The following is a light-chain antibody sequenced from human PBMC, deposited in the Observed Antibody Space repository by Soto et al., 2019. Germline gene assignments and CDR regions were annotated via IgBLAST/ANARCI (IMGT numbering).Light chain of an antibody. CDR3: QQRSNGLT. Sequence: EVVMTQSPATLSVSPGEKATLSCRASQSVSNNLAWFQQKPGQVPRLLIYGASNRATGVSARFSGSGSGTEFTLTISSLQSEDFAVYYCQQRSNGLTFGQGTKVDI. J-gene: IGKJ4*01. V-gene: IGKV3-15*01. CDR1: QSVSNN. CDR2: GAS.